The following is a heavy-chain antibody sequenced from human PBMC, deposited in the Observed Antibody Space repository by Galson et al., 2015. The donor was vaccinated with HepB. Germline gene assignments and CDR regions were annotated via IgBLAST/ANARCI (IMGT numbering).Heavy chain of an antibody. CDR1: GFTFSDYY. V-gene: IGHV3-11*01. CDR2: ISSSGSTI. J-gene: IGHJ4*02. Sequence: SLRLSCAASGFTFSDYYMSWIRQAPGKGLEWVSYISSSGSTIYYADSVKGRFTISRDNAKNSLYLQMNSLRAEDTAVYYCAIQPDFWSGLDYWGQGTLVTVSS. CDR3: AIQPDFWSGLDY. D-gene: IGHD3-3*01.